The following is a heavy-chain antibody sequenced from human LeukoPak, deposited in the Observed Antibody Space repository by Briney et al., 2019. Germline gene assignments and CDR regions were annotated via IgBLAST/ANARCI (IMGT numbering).Heavy chain of an antibody. CDR3: ARVVQSTDSSGFYLPEYFQH. D-gene: IGHD3-22*01. Sequence: SETLSLTCTVSGGSISSSSYYWGWIRQPPGKGLEWIGSIYYSGSTYYNPSLKSRVTISVDTSKNQFSLKLRSVTAADTAVYYCARVVQSTDSSGFYLPEYFQHWGQGTLVTVSS. J-gene: IGHJ1*01. V-gene: IGHV4-39*07. CDR2: IYYSGST. CDR1: GGSISSSSYY.